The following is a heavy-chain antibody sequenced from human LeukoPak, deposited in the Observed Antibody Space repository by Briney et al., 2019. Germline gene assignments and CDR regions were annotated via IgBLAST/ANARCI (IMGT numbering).Heavy chain of an antibody. Sequence: PGGSLRLSCAASGFTFSSYAMHWVRQAPGKGLEWVAVISYDGSNKYYADSVKGRFTISRDSSKNTLYLQMNSLRAEDTAVYYCARDRYSYGRRGSFDYWGQGTLVTVSS. D-gene: IGHD5-18*01. CDR1: GFTFSSYA. CDR3: ARDRYSYGRRGSFDY. CDR2: ISYDGSNK. V-gene: IGHV3-30*04. J-gene: IGHJ4*02.